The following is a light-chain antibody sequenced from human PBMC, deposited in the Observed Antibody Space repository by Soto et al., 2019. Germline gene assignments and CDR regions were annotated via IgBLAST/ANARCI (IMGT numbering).Light chain of an antibody. CDR2: AAS. CDR3: LQDNNYPWT. J-gene: IGKJ1*01. V-gene: IGKV1-6*01. Sequence: VDRVVITCRASQTMSFYLAWYQQKPGKAPKLLIYAASSLQTGVPSRFSGSGSGTDFTLTISSLQPEDFATYYCLQDNNYPWTFGQGTKVDIK. CDR1: QTMSFY.